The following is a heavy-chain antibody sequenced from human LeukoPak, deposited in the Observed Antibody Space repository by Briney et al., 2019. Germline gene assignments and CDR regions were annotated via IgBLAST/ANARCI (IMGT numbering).Heavy chain of an antibody. D-gene: IGHD2-2*01. CDR1: GFTVSSNY. CDR2: IYSGGST. J-gene: IGHJ6*02. Sequence: GGSLRLSCAASGFTVSSNYMSWVRQAPGKGLEWVSVIYSGGSTYYADSVKGRFTISRDNSKNTLYLQMNSLRAEDTAVYYCARDSLYCSSTSCSYSYYYYGMDVWGQGTTVTVSS. CDR3: ARDSLYCSSTSCSYSYYYYGMDV. V-gene: IGHV3-66*01.